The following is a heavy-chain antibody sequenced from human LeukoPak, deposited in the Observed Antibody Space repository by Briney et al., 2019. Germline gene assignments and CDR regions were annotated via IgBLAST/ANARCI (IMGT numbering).Heavy chain of an antibody. V-gene: IGHV7-4-1*02. CDR3: AREAYSSAYYFDY. D-gene: IGHD5-18*01. Sequence: GASVKVSCKASGYTFTSYAMNWVRQAPGQGLEWMGWINTNTGNPSYARGFTGRFVFSLGTSVSTAYLQISSLKAEDTAVYYCAREAYSSAYYFDYWGQGTLVTVSS. J-gene: IGHJ4*02. CDR2: INTNTGNP. CDR1: GYTFTSYA.